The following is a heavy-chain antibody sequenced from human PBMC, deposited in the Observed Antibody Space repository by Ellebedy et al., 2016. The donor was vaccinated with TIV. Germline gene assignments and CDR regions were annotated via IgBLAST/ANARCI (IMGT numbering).Heavy chain of an antibody. Sequence: AASVQVSCKASGYTFTSYGFNWLRQAPGQGLEWMGWVSGYSGNRNYAQKPQGRVTMTTDTSTNTAYMELRSLRSDDAAVYFCARGSGGYTQGMDVWGQGTTVTVS. CDR1: GYTFTSYG. CDR3: ARGSGGYTQGMDV. J-gene: IGHJ6*02. CDR2: VSGYSGNR. V-gene: IGHV1-18*01. D-gene: IGHD1-26*01.